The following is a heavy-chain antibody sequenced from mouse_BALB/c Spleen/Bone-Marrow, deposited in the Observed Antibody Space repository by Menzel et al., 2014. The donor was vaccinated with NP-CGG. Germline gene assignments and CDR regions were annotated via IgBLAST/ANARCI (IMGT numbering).Heavy chain of an antibody. V-gene: IGHV1-31*01. Sequence: VHVQQSGPELVKPGASVKISCKASGYSFTGYYMHWVKQSHGNSLDWIGYIYPYNGVSSYNQKFKGKATLTVDKSSSTAYMELRSLTSDDSAVYYCESLGEYFGVWGAATTFPFSS. D-gene: IGHD4-1*01. CDR3: ESLGEYFGV. CDR2: IYPYNGVS. J-gene: IGHJ1*01. CDR1: GYSFTGYY.